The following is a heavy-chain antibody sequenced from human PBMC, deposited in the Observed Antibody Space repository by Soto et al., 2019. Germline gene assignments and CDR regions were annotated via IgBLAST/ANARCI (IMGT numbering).Heavy chain of an antibody. V-gene: IGHV1-69*08. D-gene: IGHD3-16*01. CDR3: ARDRSFYRGGRHYNDYMDV. Sequence: QVQLVQSGAEVKKPGSSVKVSCKASGGTFGSYTISWVRQAPGQGLEWMGRIIPILGIAKYAQKFQGRVTITAVKSTSTAYLELSSLRSDDTAVYYCARDRSFYRGGRHYNDYMDVWGKGPTVTASS. CDR1: GGTFGSYT. CDR2: IIPILGIA. J-gene: IGHJ6*03.